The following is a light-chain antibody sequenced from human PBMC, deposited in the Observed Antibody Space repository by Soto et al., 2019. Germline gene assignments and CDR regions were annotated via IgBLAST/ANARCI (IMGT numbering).Light chain of an antibody. Sequence: EIELTQSPGTLSLSPGERATLSCRASQSVTSNFLAWYRQKPGQAPRLRIYGASARASGIPDKFSGSGSGTDFTFSISRLEAEDFAVYYCQQYSSSPFNFGPGTRVDI. CDR3: QQYSSSPFN. CDR2: GAS. J-gene: IGKJ3*01. CDR1: QSVTSNF. V-gene: IGKV3-20*01.